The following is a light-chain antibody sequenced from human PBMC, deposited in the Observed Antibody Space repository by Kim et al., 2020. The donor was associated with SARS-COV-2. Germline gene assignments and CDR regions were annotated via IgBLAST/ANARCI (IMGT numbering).Light chain of an antibody. J-gene: IGKJ3*01. Sequence: SVGGRVTITCQASQDNNNYLNWYQQRPGKAPKLLIYDASNVETGVPSRFSGRGSGTDFTFTISSLQPEDIATYYCQQYDTLPPVTFGPGTKVDIK. CDR3: QQYDTLPPVT. V-gene: IGKV1-33*01. CDR2: DAS. CDR1: QDNNNY.